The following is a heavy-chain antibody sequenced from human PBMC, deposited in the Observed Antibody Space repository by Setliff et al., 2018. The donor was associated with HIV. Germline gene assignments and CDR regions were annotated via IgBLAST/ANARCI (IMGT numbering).Heavy chain of an antibody. CDR1: GFGFGNFA. J-gene: IGHJ4*02. CDR3: ARVDSSGYQLHDY. D-gene: IGHD3-22*01. Sequence: GGSLRLSCVASGFGFGNFAMHWVRQAPGKGVEWVSVISYDGSRTYYADSVKGRFTISRDNSKNTVYLQVNSLRAEDTAVYYCARVDSSGYQLHDYWGQGTLVTVSS. CDR2: ISYDGSRT. V-gene: IGHV3-30*07.